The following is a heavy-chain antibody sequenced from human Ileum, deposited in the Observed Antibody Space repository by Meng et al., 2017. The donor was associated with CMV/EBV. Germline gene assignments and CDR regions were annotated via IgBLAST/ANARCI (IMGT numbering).Heavy chain of an antibody. V-gene: IGHV3-48*04. CDR1: GFTFSSYS. CDR3: ARGSDSVRYYDFLSGYYGMDV. Sequence: GGSLRLSCAASGFTFSSYSMNWVRQAPGKGLEWVSYISSSSSTIYYADSVKGRFTISRDSAKNSLYLQMNSLRAEDTAVYYCARGSDSVRYYDFLSGYYGMDVWGQGTTVTVSS. CDR2: ISSSSSTI. D-gene: IGHD3-3*01. J-gene: IGHJ6*02.